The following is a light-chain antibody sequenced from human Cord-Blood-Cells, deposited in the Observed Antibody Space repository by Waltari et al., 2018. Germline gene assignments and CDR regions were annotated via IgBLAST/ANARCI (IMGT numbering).Light chain of an antibody. CDR1: QSISSY. CDR3: QQSYSTPPRT. Sequence: DIQMTQSPSSLSASVGDRVTITCRASQSISSYLNWYQQKPGKAPKLLIYAASSLQSGGPSRFRGSGSGTDFTLTISSLQPEDFATYYCQQSYSTPPRTFGQGTKVEIK. J-gene: IGKJ1*01. CDR2: AAS. V-gene: IGKV1-39*01.